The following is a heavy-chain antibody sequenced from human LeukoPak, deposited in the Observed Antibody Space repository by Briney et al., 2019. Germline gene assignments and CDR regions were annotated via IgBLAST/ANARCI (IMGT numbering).Heavy chain of an antibody. Sequence: APVKVSCKASGYIFTGYYMHWVRQAPGQGLEWMGRINPNTGGTNCAQKFQGRVTMTRDTSISTVYMELSRLRSDDTAVYYCARDLFGDLDSYIDVWGKGTTVTVSS. CDR1: GYIFTGYY. D-gene: IGHD4-17*01. J-gene: IGHJ6*03. V-gene: IGHV1-2*06. CDR2: INPNTGGT. CDR3: ARDLFGDLDSYIDV.